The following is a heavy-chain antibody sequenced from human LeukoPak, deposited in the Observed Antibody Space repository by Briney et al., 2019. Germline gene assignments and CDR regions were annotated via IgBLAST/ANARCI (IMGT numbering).Heavy chain of an antibody. CDR1: GGSFSGYY. J-gene: IGHJ4*02. CDR3: ARGVARSSKFHFSYYSDY. CDR2: IYHSGST. V-gene: IGHV4-34*01. Sequence: SETLSLTCAVYGGSFSGYYWSWIRQPPGKGLEWIGSIYHSGSTYYNPSLKSRVTISVDTSKNQFSLKLSSVTAADTAVYYCARGVARSSKFHFSYYSDYWGQGTLVTVSS. D-gene: IGHD6-6*01.